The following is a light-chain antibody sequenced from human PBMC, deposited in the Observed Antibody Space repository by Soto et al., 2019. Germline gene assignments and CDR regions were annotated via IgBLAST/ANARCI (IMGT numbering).Light chain of an antibody. CDR3: SSYTSSSTVV. J-gene: IGLJ2*01. V-gene: IGLV2-14*01. Sequence: QSALTQPASVSGSPGQSITISCTGTSSDVGGYNYVSWYQQHPGKDPKLMIYDVSNRPSGVSNRFSGSKSVNTASLTISGLQAEDEADYYCSSYTSSSTVVFGGGTQLTVL. CDR2: DVS. CDR1: SSDVGGYNY.